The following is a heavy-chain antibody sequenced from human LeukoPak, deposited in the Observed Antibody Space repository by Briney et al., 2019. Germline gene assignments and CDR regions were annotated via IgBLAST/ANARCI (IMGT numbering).Heavy chain of an antibody. Sequence: SETLSLTCAVYGGSFSGYYWSWIRQPPGKGLEWIGEINHSGSTNYNPSLKSRVTISVDTSKNQFSLKLSSVTAADTAVYYCARGEIVVVPAAIPYYYYYMDVWGKGTTVTVS. J-gene: IGHJ6*03. CDR1: GGSFSGYY. CDR3: ARGEIVVVPAAIPYYYYYMDV. D-gene: IGHD2-2*01. CDR2: INHSGST. V-gene: IGHV4-34*01.